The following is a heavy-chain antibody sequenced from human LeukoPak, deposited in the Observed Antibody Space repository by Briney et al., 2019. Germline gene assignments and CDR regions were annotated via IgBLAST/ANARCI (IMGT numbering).Heavy chain of an antibody. CDR2: ISSSGSTI. CDR3: AKDNYAYSSGWYRDY. V-gene: IGHV3-11*01. J-gene: IGHJ4*02. CDR1: GFTFSDYY. Sequence: GGSLRLSCAASGFTFSDYYMSWIRQAPGKGLEWVSYISSSGSTIYYADSVKGRYTISRDNSKNTLYLQMNSLRAEDTAVYYCAKDNYAYSSGWYRDYWGQGTLVTVSS. D-gene: IGHD6-19*01.